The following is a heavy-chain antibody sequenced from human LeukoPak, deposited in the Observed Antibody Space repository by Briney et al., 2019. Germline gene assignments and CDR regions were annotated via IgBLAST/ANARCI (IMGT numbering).Heavy chain of an antibody. D-gene: IGHD7-27*01. CDR2: IWYDGSNK. V-gene: IGHV3-33*01. Sequence: HPGGSLRLSCAASGFTFSSYGMHWVRQAPGKGLEWVAVIWYDGSNKYYADSVKGRFTISRDNSKNTLYLQMNSLRAEDTAVYYCAREGVGQLGIVWFDPWGQGTLVTVSS. CDR1: GFTFSSYG. J-gene: IGHJ5*02. CDR3: AREGVGQLGIVWFDP.